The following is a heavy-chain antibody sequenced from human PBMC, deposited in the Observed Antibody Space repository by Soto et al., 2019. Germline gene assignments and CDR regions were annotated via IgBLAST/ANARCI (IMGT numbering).Heavy chain of an antibody. Sequence: SQTLSLTCDISGDSVSSNSAGWNWIRQTPSRGLEWLGRTYYRSKWYNNYAVSVKSRITINPDTSKNQFSLQLNSVTPEDTAVYYCARGLWHDVSGHYYMDVWGKGTTVTVSS. D-gene: IGHD1-1*01. CDR2: TYYRSKWYN. V-gene: IGHV6-1*01. CDR1: GDSVSSNSAG. CDR3: ARGLWHDVSGHYYMDV. J-gene: IGHJ6*03.